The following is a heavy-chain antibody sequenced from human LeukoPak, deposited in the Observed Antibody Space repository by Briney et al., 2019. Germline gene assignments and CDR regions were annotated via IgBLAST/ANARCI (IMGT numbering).Heavy chain of an antibody. D-gene: IGHD3-16*01. V-gene: IGHV4-34*01. J-gene: IGHJ4*02. CDR3: ARSLGVYYFDY. Sequence: SETLSLTCAVYGGSFSGYYWSWIRQPPGKGLEWIGEINHSGSTNYNPSLKSRVTISVDTSKNQFSLKLSSVTAADTAVYYCARSLGVYYFDYWGQGTLVTVSS. CDR1: GGSFSGYY. CDR2: INHSGST.